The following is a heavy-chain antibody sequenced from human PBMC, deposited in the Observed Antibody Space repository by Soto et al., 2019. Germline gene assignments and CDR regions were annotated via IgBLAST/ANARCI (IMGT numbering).Heavy chain of an antibody. D-gene: IGHD4-17*01. CDR2: IWYDGSNK. V-gene: IGHV3-33*01. CDR3: ARVRETTVPPDAFDI. CDR1: EFNFSSYG. Sequence: QVQLVESGGGVVQPGRSLRLSCAASEFNFSSYGMHWVRQAPFKGMEWVAVIWYDGSNKYYADSVKGRFTISRDNSKNTLYLQMNSLRAEDTAAFYCARVRETTVPPDAFDIWGQGTMVTVSS. J-gene: IGHJ3*02.